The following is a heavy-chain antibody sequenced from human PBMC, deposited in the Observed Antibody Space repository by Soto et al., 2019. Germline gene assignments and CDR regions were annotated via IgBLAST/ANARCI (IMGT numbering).Heavy chain of an antibody. CDR3: TTTSTGRGKATYGMDV. D-gene: IGHD1-1*01. Sequence: GGSLRLSCAASGFTFSNAWMNWVRQAPGKGLEWVGRIKSKTDGGTTDYAAPVKGRFTISRDDSKNTLYLQMNSLKTEDTAVYYCTTTSTGRGKATYGMDVWGQGTTVTVSS. J-gene: IGHJ6*02. CDR2: IKSKTDGGTT. V-gene: IGHV3-15*07. CDR1: GFTFSNAW.